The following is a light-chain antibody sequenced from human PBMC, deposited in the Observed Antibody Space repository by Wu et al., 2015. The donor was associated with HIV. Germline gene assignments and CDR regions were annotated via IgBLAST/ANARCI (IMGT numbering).Light chain of an antibody. J-gene: IGKJ2*01. CDR2: GAS. Sequence: EIVMTQSPATLSVSPGERATLSCRASQSVSSNLAWYQQTPGQAPRLLIYGASTRATGIPARLSGSGSGTEFTLTISSLQSEDFAVYYCQQYNIWPPYTFGQGTKLEIK. V-gene: IGKV3-15*01. CDR1: QSVSSN. CDR3: QQYNIWPPYT.